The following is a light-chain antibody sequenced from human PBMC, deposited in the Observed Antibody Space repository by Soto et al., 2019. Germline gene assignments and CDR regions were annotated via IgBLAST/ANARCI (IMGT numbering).Light chain of an antibody. CDR2: DVS. CDR3: SSYTSRSTLGV. CDR1: SSDIGGYNS. V-gene: IGLV2-14*03. J-gene: IGLJ2*01. Sequence: QTVVTQPASVSGSPGQSITISCTGTSSDIGGYNSVSWYQHHPGKAPKLMIYDVSNRPSGVSNRFSGSKSGNTASLTISGLQAEDEADYYCSSYTSRSTLGVFGGGTKLTVL.